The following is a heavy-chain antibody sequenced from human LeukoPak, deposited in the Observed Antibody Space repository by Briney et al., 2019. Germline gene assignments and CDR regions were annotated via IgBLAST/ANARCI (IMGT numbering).Heavy chain of an antibody. V-gene: IGHV4-38-2*02. CDR3: ARLWELLNGY. J-gene: IGHJ4*02. CDR1: GYSIGSGYY. CDR2: IYHSGST. D-gene: IGHD1-26*01. Sequence: KSSQTLSLTCTVSGYSIGSGYYWGWIRQPPGKGLEWIGSIYHSGSTYYNPSLKSRVTISVDTSKNQFSLKLSSVTAADTAVYYCARLWELLNGYWGQGTLVTVSS.